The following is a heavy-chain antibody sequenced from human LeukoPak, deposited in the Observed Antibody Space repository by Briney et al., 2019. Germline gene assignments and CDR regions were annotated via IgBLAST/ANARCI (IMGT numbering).Heavy chain of an antibody. CDR3: ARDLWSQKGSGNLGY. CDR1: GFTFSNYA. D-gene: IGHD3-10*01. CDR2: VSYDGSNK. Sequence: PGGSLRLSCTASGFTFSNYAIHWVRQAPGKGLEWVAVVSYDGSNKYYAGSVKGRFTISRDNSKNTLYLQTDSLRAEDTAVYYCARDLWSQKGSGNLGYWGQGTLVTVSS. J-gene: IGHJ4*02. V-gene: IGHV3-30-3*01.